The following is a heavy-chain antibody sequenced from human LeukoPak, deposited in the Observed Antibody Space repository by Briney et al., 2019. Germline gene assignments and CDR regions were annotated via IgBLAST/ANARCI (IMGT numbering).Heavy chain of an antibody. D-gene: IGHD3-22*01. CDR2: MNPNSGNT. Sequence: ASVKVSCKASGYTFTSYDINWVRQATGQGLEWMGWMNPNSGNTGYAQKFQGRVTITRNTSISTAYMELSSLRSEYTAVYYCAMMHYDSSGYYYSWAGYTSFDYWGQGTLVTVSS. CDR1: GYTFTSYD. CDR3: AMMHYDSSGYYYSWAGYTSFDY. J-gene: IGHJ4*02. V-gene: IGHV1-8*03.